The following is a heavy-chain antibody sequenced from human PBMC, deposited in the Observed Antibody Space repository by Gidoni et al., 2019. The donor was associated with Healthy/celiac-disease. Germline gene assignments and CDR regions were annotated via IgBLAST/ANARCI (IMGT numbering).Heavy chain of an antibody. D-gene: IGHD3-3*01. Sequence: QVQLQEPGPGLVKPPETLSLTCTVSGCSISSYYWSWIRQPPGKGLEWIGYIYYSGSTNYNPSLKSRVTISVDTSKNQFSLKLSSVTAADTAVYYCARGPDDFWSGKGIDYWGQGTLVTVSS. CDR3: ARGPDDFWSGKGIDY. J-gene: IGHJ4*02. CDR1: GCSISSYY. CDR2: IYYSGST. V-gene: IGHV4-59*01.